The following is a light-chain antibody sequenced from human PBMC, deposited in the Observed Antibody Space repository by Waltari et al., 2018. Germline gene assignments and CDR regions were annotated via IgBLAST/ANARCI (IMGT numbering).Light chain of an antibody. Sequence: QSVLTQPPSASGTPGQTVNIACSASSSNIGSNFVYWYQQLPGTAPKLLIYRNNQRPSGVPDRFSGSKSGTSASLAISGLRSEDEADYYCAAWDDSLYEVFGGGTKLTVL. J-gene: IGLJ3*02. CDR3: AAWDDSLYEV. CDR2: RNN. CDR1: SSNIGSNF. V-gene: IGLV1-47*01.